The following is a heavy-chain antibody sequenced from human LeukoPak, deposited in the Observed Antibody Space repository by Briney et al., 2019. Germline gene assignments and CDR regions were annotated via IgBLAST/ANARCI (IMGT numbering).Heavy chain of an antibody. D-gene: IGHD6-13*01. CDR2: IYTSGST. V-gene: IGHV4-4*07. Sequence: SETLSLTCTVAGVPISSYYWSWIRQPPGKGLEWIGRIYTSGSTNYNPSLRSRVTISVDTSRNPFSLKLSSVTAADTAVYYCASESDYSCSWYYLDYWGQGSMVTVSS. CDR1: GVPISSYY. CDR3: ASESDYSCSWYYLDY. J-gene: IGHJ4*02.